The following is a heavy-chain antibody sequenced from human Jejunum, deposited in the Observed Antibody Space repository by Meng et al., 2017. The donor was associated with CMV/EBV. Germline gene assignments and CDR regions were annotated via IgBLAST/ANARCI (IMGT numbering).Heavy chain of an antibody. CDR3: AYRLHYSGNWDVGWFDP. J-gene: IGHJ5*02. D-gene: IGHD6-13*01. Sequence: LSLSTSGMGVGWIRQPPGKALECLALIYWDDDKRYNPSLSSRLTITKDTSKNQVVLTMTNMDPVDTATYYCAYRLHYSGNWDVGWFDPWGQGILVTVSS. V-gene: IGHV2-5*02. CDR2: IYWDDDK. CDR1: LSLSTSGMG.